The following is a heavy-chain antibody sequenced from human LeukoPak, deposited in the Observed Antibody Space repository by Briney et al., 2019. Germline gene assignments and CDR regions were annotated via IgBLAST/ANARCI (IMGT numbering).Heavy chain of an antibody. V-gene: IGHV3-23*01. D-gene: IGHD3-22*01. Sequence: SGGSLRLSCAASGSTFSSYAMSWVRQAPGKGLEWVSAISGSGGSTYYADSVKGRFTISRDNSKNTLYLQMNSLRAEDTAVYYCGRYYYDSSGSKGGLDYWGQGTLVTVSS. J-gene: IGHJ4*02. CDR2: ISGSGGST. CDR1: GSTFSSYA. CDR3: GRYYYDSSGSKGGLDY.